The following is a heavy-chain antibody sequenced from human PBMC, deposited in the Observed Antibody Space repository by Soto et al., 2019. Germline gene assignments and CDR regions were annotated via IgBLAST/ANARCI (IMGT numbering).Heavy chain of an antibody. CDR1: GYTFTSYG. Sequence: GASVKVSCKASGYTFTSYGISWVRQAPGQGLEWMGWISAYSGNTNYAQKLQGRVTMTTDTSTSTAYMDLRSLRSDDTAVYYCARGRIVVVVAARDSPSYYYYGMDVWGQGTTVTVSS. D-gene: IGHD2-15*01. V-gene: IGHV1-18*01. CDR3: ARGRIVVVVAARDSPSYYYYGMDV. CDR2: ISAYSGNT. J-gene: IGHJ6*02.